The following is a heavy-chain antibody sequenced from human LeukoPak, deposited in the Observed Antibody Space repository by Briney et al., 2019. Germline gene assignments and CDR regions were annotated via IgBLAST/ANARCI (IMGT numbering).Heavy chain of an antibody. V-gene: IGHV4-61*08. J-gene: IGHJ3*02. D-gene: IGHD6-19*01. Sequence: PSETLSLTCTVSGGSIRSGDYYWSWIRQPPGKGLEWIGYIYYSGSTNYNPSLKSRVTISVDTSKNQFSLKLSSVTAADTAVYYCAARYSSGWYGDAFDIWGQGTMVTVSS. CDR1: GGSIRSGDYY. CDR3: AARYSSGWYGDAFDI. CDR2: IYYSGST.